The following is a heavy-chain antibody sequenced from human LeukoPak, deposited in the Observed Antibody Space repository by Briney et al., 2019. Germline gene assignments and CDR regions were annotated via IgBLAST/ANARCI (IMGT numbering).Heavy chain of an antibody. Sequence: GGSLRLSCAASGFTFSSYAMSWVRQAPGKGLEWVSAISGSGGSTYYADSVKGRFTISRDNSKNTLYLQMNSLRAEDTAVYYCTTDGGIVVVNFDPWGQGTLVTVSS. J-gene: IGHJ5*02. D-gene: IGHD3-22*01. CDR2: ISGSGGST. CDR1: GFTFSSYA. CDR3: TTDGGIVVVNFDP. V-gene: IGHV3-23*01.